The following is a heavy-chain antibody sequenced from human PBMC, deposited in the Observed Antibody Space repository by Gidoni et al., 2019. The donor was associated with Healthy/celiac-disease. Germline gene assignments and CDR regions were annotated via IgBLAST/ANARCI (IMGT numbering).Heavy chain of an antibody. CDR3: AAYGSGYSRAFDI. V-gene: IGHV3-23*01. CDR2: SSGSGGST. CDR1: GFTFSSYA. J-gene: IGHJ3*02. Sequence: EVQLLESGGGLVQPGGSLRLSCAASGFTFSSYAMSWVRQAPGKGLEWVSASSGSGGSTYYADSVKGRFTISRDNSKNTLYLQMNSLRAEDTAVYYCAAYGSGYSRAFDIWGQGTMVTVSS. D-gene: IGHD3-22*01.